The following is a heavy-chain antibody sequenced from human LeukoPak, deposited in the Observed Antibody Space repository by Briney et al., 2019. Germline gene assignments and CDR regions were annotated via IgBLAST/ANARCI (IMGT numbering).Heavy chain of an antibody. CDR1: GGSISSSSYY. CDR2: IYYSGST. CDR3: ARGDCSSTICYSPMDV. Sequence: SETLSLTCTVSGGSISSSSYYWGWIRQPPGKGLEWIGSIYYSGSTYYNPSLKSRVTISVDTSKNQFSLKVNSVTAADTAVYYCARGDCSSTICYSPMDVWGKGTTVTVPS. D-gene: IGHD2-2*01. V-gene: IGHV4-39*07. J-gene: IGHJ6*03.